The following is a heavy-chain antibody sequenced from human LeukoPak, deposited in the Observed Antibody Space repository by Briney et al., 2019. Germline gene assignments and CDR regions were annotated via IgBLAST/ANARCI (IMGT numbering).Heavy chain of an antibody. CDR1: GGTFTDYY. J-gene: IGHJ4*02. V-gene: IGHV4-34*01. D-gene: IGHD4-17*01. Sequence: TESLSLTCDVSGGTFTDYYWSWIRQPPGKGLEWIGEINHSRSTNINPPLKKRITITVNATSRQSAQKVSSGTAADTAVYYCASPTDYATHYYFAYWGQGTLVSVSS. CDR3: ASPTDYATHYYFAY. CDR2: INHSRST.